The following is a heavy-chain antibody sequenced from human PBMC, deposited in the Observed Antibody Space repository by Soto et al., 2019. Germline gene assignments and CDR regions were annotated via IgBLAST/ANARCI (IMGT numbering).Heavy chain of an antibody. CDR1: GYTFTSYP. D-gene: IGHD3-3*01. J-gene: IGHJ5*02. V-gene: IGHV7-4-1*01. Sequence: SANGSSTASGYTFTSYPMNWVRQAPGQGLEWMGWINTNTGNPTYAQGLTGRFVFSLDTSVSTAYLQICSLKAEDTAVYYCARDQGFWSGDDQYSWFDPWGQG. CDR2: INTNTGNP. CDR3: ARDQGFWSGDDQYSWFDP.